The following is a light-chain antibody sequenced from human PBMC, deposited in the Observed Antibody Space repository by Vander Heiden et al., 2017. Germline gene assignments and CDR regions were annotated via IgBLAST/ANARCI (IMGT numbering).Light chain of an antibody. J-gene: IGKJ2*03. Sequence: DIVMTQSPDSLAVSLGERATINCKSSQSVLYSSNNKNYLAWYQQKPGQPPKLLIYWASNREYGVPDRFSGSGYGTDFTLTISSRQAEDVAVYYGQQDYSTTCFGQGTKLEIK. CDR2: WAS. CDR1: QSVLYSSNNKNY. CDR3: QQDYSTTC. V-gene: IGKV4-1*01.